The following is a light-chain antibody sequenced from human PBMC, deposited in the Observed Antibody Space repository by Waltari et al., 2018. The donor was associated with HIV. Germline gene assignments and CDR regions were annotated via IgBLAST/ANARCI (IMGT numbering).Light chain of an antibody. V-gene: IGLV2-14*03. CDR3: TSYTNNTVV. CDR2: EVA. J-gene: IGLJ2*01. CDR1: SCDIDDFGY. Sequence: HSALTQPASVSGSPGQSITILCRGNSCDIDDFGYVSWYRQHPGAAPKLIIFEVANRPSGISDRFSGAKYGNTASLTISGLQAEDEADYYCTSYTNNTVVFGGGTKLTVL.